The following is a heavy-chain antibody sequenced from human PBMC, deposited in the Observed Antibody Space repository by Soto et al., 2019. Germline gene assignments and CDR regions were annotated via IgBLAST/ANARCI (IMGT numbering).Heavy chain of an antibody. Sequence: QVQLVESGGGVVQPGRSLRLSCAGSGFNFRTYGMHWVRQAPGKGLDWVAVISYDGSNTYYADSVKGRFTISRDNSKNTLYLQMSSLKTEDTGVYYCVPGGQWLDYWGQGTLVTVSA. CDR1: GFNFRTYG. CDR3: VPGGQWLDY. V-gene: IGHV3-30*03. D-gene: IGHD6-19*01. CDR2: ISYDGSNT. J-gene: IGHJ4*02.